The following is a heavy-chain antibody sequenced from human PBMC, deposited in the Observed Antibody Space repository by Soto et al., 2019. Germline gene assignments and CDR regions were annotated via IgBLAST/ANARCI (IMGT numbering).Heavy chain of an antibody. CDR2: IKQDGSEK. D-gene: IGHD2-8*01. Sequence: GGSLRLSCAGSGFTFSGYWMRWVRQAPGKGLEWVANIKQDGSEKYYVDSVKGRFTISRDNAKNSLYLQMNSLRAEDTAVYYCARGVYGLRAGFDYWGQGTLVTVSS. CDR1: GFTFSGYW. V-gene: IGHV3-7*03. J-gene: IGHJ4*02. CDR3: ARGVYGLRAGFDY.